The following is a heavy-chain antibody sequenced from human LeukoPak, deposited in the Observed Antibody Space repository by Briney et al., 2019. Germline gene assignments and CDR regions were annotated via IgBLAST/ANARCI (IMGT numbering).Heavy chain of an antibody. CDR2: INPNSGGT. CDR1: VYTFTGYD. Sequence: ASGKVSSKPSVYTFTGYDMHWGRQAPGQRREWMGWINPNSGGTNYAQKFQGRVTMTRDTSISTAYMELSRLRSDDTAVYYCARVIAVAGNYWGQGTLVTVSS. J-gene: IGHJ4*02. CDR3: ARVIAVAGNY. V-gene: IGHV1-2*02. D-gene: IGHD6-19*01.